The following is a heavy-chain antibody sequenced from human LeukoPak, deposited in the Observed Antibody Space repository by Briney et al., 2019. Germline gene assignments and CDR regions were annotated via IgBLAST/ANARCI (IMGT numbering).Heavy chain of an antibody. V-gene: IGHV1-18*01. CDR3: ARDGTSTDDF. Sequence: ASVKVSCKASGYTFSNFGINWVRQAPGQGLEWMGWISGNNDNSNYGQKLQGRLTMTTDSSTSIAYMELRKLRSDDTAVYYCARDGTSTDDFWGQGTLVTVSS. CDR1: GYTFSNFG. J-gene: IGHJ4*02. CDR2: ISGNNDNS. D-gene: IGHD2-2*01.